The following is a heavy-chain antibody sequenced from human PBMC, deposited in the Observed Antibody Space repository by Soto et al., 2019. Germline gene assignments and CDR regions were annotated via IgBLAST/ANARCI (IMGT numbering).Heavy chain of an antibody. J-gene: IGHJ6*02. V-gene: IGHV5-10-1*01. CDR3: ARGYSYGASDYYYYGLDV. Sequence: GESLKISCKGSGYSFTTYLITWVRQMPGKGLEWMGGIDPSDSYINYSPSFQGHVTISADKSINTAYLQWSSLKASDTAMYYCARGYSYGASDYYYYGLDVWGQGTTVTVSS. CDR2: IDPSDSYI. D-gene: IGHD5-12*01. CDR1: GYSFTTYL.